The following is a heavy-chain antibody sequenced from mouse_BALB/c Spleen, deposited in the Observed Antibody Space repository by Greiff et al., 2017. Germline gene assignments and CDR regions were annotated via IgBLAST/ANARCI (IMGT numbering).Heavy chain of an antibody. CDR2: ISSGGGST. CDR3: ARRQAFAY. V-gene: IGHV5-12-1*01. Sequence: EVKLVESGGGLVKPGGSLKLSCAASGFAFSSYDMSWVRQTPEKRLEWVAYISSGGGSTYYPDTVKGRFTISRDNAKNTLYLQMSSLKSEDTAMYYCARRQAFAYWGQGTLVTVSA. J-gene: IGHJ3*01. CDR1: GFAFSSYD. D-gene: IGHD3-2*02.